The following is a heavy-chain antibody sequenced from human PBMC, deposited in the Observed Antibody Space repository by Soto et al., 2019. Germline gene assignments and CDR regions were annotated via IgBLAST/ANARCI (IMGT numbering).Heavy chain of an antibody. V-gene: IGHV3-21*02. CDR1: GFTFKNYN. Sequence: EVQLVESGGGLVKPGESLRLSCVASGFTFKNYNMNWVRQAPGKGLEWVSSIGGSDTFTYYADSVKGRFTISRNNDKSSSLLQVNRRRVEEKAVYFCVRDGSHLEIYQWGQGTLVTVSS. D-gene: IGHD3-10*01. J-gene: IGHJ4*02. CDR3: VRDGSHLEIYQ. CDR2: IGGSDTFT.